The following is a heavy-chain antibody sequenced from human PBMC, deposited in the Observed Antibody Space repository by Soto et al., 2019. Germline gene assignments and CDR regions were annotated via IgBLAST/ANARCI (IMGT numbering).Heavy chain of an antibody. V-gene: IGHV4-61*01. D-gene: IGHD3-16*01. CDR2: IYDTGST. Sequence: LSLLCPVPYGSLSGGTNYCSSVRQSPGKEMEWIGYIYDTGSTKYNPSLKSRVTISQDTSSNQFSLTMNSVSASDTAVYYCARDWGPYWFDSWGQGILVTVSS. CDR1: YGSLSGGTNY. J-gene: IGHJ5*01. CDR3: ARDWGPYWFDS.